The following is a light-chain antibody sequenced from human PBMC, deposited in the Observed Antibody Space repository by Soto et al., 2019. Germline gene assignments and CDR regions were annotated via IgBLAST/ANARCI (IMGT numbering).Light chain of an antibody. V-gene: IGKV3-11*01. CDR2: HPS. J-gene: IGKJ2*01. CDR1: QSVYTF. Sequence: EIVLTQSPATLSFSQRERATLSCRASQSVYTFLAWSKQKPGRTPSRLIYHPSNRATGIPPRFSGSGSGTDWSLTISRLEPEDFAVYYCQVRTEGPPFMYSFGQGNKLEVK. CDR3: QVRTEGPPFMYS.